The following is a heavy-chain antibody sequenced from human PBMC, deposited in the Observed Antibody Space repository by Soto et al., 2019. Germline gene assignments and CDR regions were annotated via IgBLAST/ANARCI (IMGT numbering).Heavy chain of an antibody. CDR1: GGSFSGYY. V-gene: IGHV4-34*01. J-gene: IGHJ5*02. CDR2: INHSGST. D-gene: IGHD3-3*01. Sequence: SETLSLTCAVYGGSFSGYYWSWIRQPPGKGLEWIGEINHSGSTNYNPSLKSRVTISVDTSKNQFSLKLSSVTAADTAVYCCARKSITIFGVVKNWFDPWGQGTLVTVSS. CDR3: ARKSITIFGVVKNWFDP.